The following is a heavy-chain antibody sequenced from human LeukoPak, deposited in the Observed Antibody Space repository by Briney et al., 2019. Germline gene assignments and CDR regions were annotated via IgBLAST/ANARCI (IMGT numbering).Heavy chain of an antibody. CDR1: GFTFSSYA. CDR2: ISYDGSNK. Sequence: GRSLRLSCAASGFTFSSYAMHWVRQAPGKGLEWVAVISYDGSNKYYADSVKGRFTISRDNSKNTLYLQMNSLRAEDTAVYYCAKDGFGVVRTFDYWGQGTLVTVSS. CDR3: AKDGFGVVRTFDY. V-gene: IGHV3-30-3*01. J-gene: IGHJ4*02. D-gene: IGHD3-3*01.